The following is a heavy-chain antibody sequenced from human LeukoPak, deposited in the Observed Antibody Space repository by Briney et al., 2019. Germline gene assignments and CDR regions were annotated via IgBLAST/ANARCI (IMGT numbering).Heavy chain of an antibody. D-gene: IGHD4-17*01. CDR3: ARTTVTTGNWFDP. CDR1: GYTFTSYG. CDR2: ISAYNGNT. J-gene: IGHJ5*02. V-gene: IGHV1-18*01. Sequence: ASVRVSCKASGYTFTSYGISWVRRAPGQGLEWMGWISAYNGNTNYAQKLQGRVTMTTDTSTSTAYVELRSLRSDDTAVYYCARTTVTTGNWFDPWGQGTLVTVSS.